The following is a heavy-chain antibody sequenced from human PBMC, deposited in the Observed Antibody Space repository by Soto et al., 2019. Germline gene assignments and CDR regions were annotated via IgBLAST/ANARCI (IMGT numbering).Heavy chain of an antibody. Sequence: ASVKVSCKTSGYTFNTYGINWVRQAPGQGLELMGWISAYDGKTTYAEKFQGRVTLTTDKSTSTAYMELRSLRSDDTAIYYCERDPHEFWTSYWFDPWGQGTPVTVSS. CDR2: ISAYDGKT. CDR3: ERDPHEFWTSYWFDP. J-gene: IGHJ5*02. V-gene: IGHV1-18*01. D-gene: IGHD3-3*01. CDR1: GYTFNTYG.